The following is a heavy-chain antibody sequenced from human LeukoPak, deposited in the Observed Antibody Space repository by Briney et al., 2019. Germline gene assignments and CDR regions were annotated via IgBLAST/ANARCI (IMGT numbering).Heavy chain of an antibody. V-gene: IGHV3-21*01. D-gene: IGHD2-2*01. CDR1: GFTFSTYW. J-gene: IGHJ6*03. Sequence: SGGSLRLSCAASGFTFSTYWMHWVRQAPGKGLEWVSSISSSSSYIYYADSVKGRFTISRDNAKNSLYLQMNSLRAEDTAVYYCARDPGTEQKYQLPFKYYYYMDVWGKGTTVTVSS. CDR2: ISSSSSYI. CDR3: ARDPGTEQKYQLPFKYYYYMDV.